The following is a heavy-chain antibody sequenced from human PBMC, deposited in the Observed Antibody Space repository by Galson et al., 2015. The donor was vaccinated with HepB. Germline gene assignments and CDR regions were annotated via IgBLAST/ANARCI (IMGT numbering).Heavy chain of an antibody. CDR1: GFTFSSYS. J-gene: IGHJ3*01. D-gene: IGHD3-16*01. V-gene: IGHV3-21*01. Sequence: SLRLSCAASGFTFSSYSMNWVRQAPGKGLEWVSSISSSSSYRYYADSVKGRFTISRDNAKNSLYLQMHSLRAEDTAVYYCARGFGDYIWGSLRWGSGVCDNWGQGTMVTVSS. CDR2: ISSSSSYR. CDR3: ARGFGDYIWGSLRWGSGVCDN.